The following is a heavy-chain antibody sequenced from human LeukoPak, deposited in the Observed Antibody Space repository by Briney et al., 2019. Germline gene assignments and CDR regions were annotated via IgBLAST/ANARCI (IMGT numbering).Heavy chain of an antibody. CDR3: ASSGLRGYCSSTSCYYFDY. CDR1: GYTFTSYY. D-gene: IGHD2-2*01. CDR2: ISAYNGNT. Sequence: ASVKVSCKASGYTFTSYYMHWVRQAPGQGLEWMGWISAYNGNTNYAQKLQGRVTMTTDTSTSTAYMELRSLRSDDTAVDYCASSGLRGYCSSTSCYYFDYWGQGTLDTVSS. V-gene: IGHV1-18*04. J-gene: IGHJ4*02.